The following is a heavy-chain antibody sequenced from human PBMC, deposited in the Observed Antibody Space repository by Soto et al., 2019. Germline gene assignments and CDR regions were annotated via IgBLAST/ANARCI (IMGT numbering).Heavy chain of an antibody. V-gene: IGHV3-21*01. Sequence: PGGSLRLSCAASGFTFSSYSMNWVRQAPGKGLEWASSISSSSSYIYYADSVKGRFTISRDNAKNSLYLQMNSLRAEDTAVYYCATGVMLDDAFDIWGQGTMVTVSS. D-gene: IGHD2-21*01. CDR2: ISSSSSYI. J-gene: IGHJ3*02. CDR1: GFTFSSYS. CDR3: ATGVMLDDAFDI.